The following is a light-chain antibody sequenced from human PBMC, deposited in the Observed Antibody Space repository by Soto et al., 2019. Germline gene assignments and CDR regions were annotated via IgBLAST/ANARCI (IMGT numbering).Light chain of an antibody. V-gene: IGKV1-39*01. J-gene: IGKJ1*01. CDR3: QQSYSTLRT. CDR2: AAS. Sequence: DIQMTQSPSSLSASVGDRVTITCRASQSISSYLNWYQQKPGKAPKLLISAASSLQSGVPSRFSGSGSGTAFTLPISSLQPEDFATYYCQQSYSTLRTFGQGTKVEIK. CDR1: QSISSY.